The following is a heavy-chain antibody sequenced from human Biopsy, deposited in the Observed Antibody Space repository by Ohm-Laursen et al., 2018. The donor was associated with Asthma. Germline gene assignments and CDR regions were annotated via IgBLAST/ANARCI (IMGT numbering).Heavy chain of an antibody. J-gene: IGHJ3*01. D-gene: IGHD3-9*01. CDR2: INAGDGNT. Sequence: SVKVSCKASGYTFIHFAIHWVRQAPGQRLEWMGWINAGDGNTKYSQKFQGRVTITRDTSARTAYMDLRSLRSEDTAMYYCARTYYDFLTGQVNDAFDLWGQGTMVTVSS. CDR3: ARTYYDFLTGQVNDAFDL. V-gene: IGHV1-3*01. CDR1: GYTFIHFA.